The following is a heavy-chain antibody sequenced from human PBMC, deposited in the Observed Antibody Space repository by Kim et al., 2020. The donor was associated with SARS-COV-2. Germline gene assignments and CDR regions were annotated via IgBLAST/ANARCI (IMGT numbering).Heavy chain of an antibody. Sequence: ASVKVSCKVSGYTLTELSMHWVRQAPGKGLEWMGGFDPEDGETIYAQKFQGRVTMTEDTSTDTAYMELSSLRSEDTAVYYCATGYSSGWYDDWVWFDPWGQGTLVTVSS. V-gene: IGHV1-24*01. J-gene: IGHJ5*02. CDR3: ATGYSSGWYDDWVWFDP. D-gene: IGHD6-19*01. CDR1: GYTLTELS. CDR2: FDPEDGET.